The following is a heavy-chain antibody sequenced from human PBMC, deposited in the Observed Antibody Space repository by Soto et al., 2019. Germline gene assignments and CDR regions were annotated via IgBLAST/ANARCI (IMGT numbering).Heavy chain of an antibody. J-gene: IGHJ4*02. V-gene: IGHV3-21*01. Sequence: EVQLVESGGGLVKAGGSLRLSYAVSGFKFNNYNMNWVRQAPGKGLEWVASISSSTSYIYYGDSVKGRFTIVRDSPKNSLYLQMNNLRSEDTAVYYCARGQFDGSGSYYAPYFEHWGQGTLVTVSS. CDR3: ARGQFDGSGSYYAPYFEH. CDR1: GFKFNNYN. CDR2: ISSSTSYI. D-gene: IGHD3-22*01.